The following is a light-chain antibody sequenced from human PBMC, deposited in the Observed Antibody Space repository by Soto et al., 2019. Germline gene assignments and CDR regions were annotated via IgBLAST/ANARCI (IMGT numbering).Light chain of an antibody. CDR1: QSVSSSY. J-gene: IGKJ1*01. Sequence: IVLTQSPGTLSLSPGERATLSCRASQSVSSSYLAWYQQKPGQAPRLLIYGASSRATGIPDRFSGSGSGTDFTLTISRLEPEDFAVYYCQQYGSPFGQGTKVDIK. CDR2: GAS. V-gene: IGKV3-20*01. CDR3: QQYGSP.